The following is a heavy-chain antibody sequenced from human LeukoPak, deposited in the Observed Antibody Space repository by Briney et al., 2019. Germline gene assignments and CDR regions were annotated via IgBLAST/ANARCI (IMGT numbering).Heavy chain of an antibody. D-gene: IGHD3-22*01. CDR1: GFTFSSYS. V-gene: IGHV3-21*01. CDR2: ISSSSIYI. CDR3: ESDSSCFY. J-gene: IGHJ4*02. Sequence: PGGSLRLSCAASGFTFSSYSMNWVRQAPGKGLEWVSSISSSSIYIYYADSVKGRFTISRDNPKNSLYLQMNSLRAEDTAVYYCESDSSCFYWGQGTLVTVSS.